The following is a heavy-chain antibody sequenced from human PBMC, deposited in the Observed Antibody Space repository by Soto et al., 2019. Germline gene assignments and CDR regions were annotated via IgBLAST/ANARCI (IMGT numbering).Heavy chain of an antibody. CDR3: ARDHCTGGSCYYYYMDV. V-gene: IGHV3-11*01. CDR2: ISSSGSTI. D-gene: IGHD2-15*01. J-gene: IGHJ6*03. CDR1: GFTFSDYY. Sequence: GGSLRLSCAASGFTFSDYYMSWIHQAPGKGLEWVSYISSSGSTIYYADSVKGRFTISRDNAKNSLYLQMNSLRAEDTAVYYCARDHCTGGSCYYYYMDVWGKGTTVTVSS.